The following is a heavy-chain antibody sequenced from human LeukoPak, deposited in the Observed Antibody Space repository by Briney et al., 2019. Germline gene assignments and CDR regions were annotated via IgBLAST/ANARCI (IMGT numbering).Heavy chain of an antibody. J-gene: IGHJ6*03. D-gene: IGHD2-2*01. V-gene: IGHV1-8*03. CDR3: ARKGPAAYDYYYMDV. CDR1: GYTFTSYD. Sequence: ASVKVSCKASGYTFTSYDINWVRQATGQGLEWMGWMNPNSGNTGYAQKFQGRVTITRNTSISTAYMELSSLGSEDTAVYYCARKGPAAYDYYYMDVWGKGTTVTVSS. CDR2: MNPNSGNT.